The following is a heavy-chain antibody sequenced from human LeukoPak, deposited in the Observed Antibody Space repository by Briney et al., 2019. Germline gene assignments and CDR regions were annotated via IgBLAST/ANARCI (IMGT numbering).Heavy chain of an antibody. CDR3: AKPRIAAAGTGGYFDY. D-gene: IGHD6-13*01. V-gene: IGHV3-23*01. CDR2: ISGSGGST. Sequence: GGSLRLSCAASGFTFSSYAMSRVRQAPGKGLEWVSAISGSGGSTYYADSVKGRFTISRDNSKNTLYLQMNSLRAEDTAVYYCAKPRIAAAGTGGYFDYWGQGTLVTVSS. CDR1: GFTFSSYA. J-gene: IGHJ4*02.